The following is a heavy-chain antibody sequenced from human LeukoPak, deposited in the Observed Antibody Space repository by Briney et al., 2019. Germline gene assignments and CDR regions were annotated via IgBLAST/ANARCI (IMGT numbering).Heavy chain of an antibody. CDR3: ARHGSVSSGALV. D-gene: IGHD3-22*01. CDR1: GGSISSYY. CDR2: IFYSGST. V-gene: IGHV4-59*08. J-gene: IGHJ4*02. Sequence: SETLSLTCTVSGGSISSYYWSWIRQPPGKGLEWIGYIFYSGSTNYNPSPKSRVTISVDTSKNQFSLKLSSVTAADTAVYYYARHGSVSSGALVWGQGTLVTVSS.